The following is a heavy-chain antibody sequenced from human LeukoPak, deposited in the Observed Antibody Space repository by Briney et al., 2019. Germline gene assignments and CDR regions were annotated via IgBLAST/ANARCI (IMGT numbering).Heavy chain of an antibody. CDR3: ARWSPPVYCSGGSCYFDY. CDR2: ISGSGDST. Sequence: GGSLRLSCAASGFTFSSYAMSWVRQAPGKGLEWVSGISGSGDSTYYADSVKGRFTISRDNSKNTLYLQVNSLRAEDTAVYYCARWSPPVYCSGGSCYFDYWGQGTLVTVSS. V-gene: IGHV3-23*01. D-gene: IGHD2-15*01. J-gene: IGHJ4*02. CDR1: GFTFSSYA.